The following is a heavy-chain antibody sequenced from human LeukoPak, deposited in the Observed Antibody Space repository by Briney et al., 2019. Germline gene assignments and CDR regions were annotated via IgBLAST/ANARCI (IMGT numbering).Heavy chain of an antibody. CDR2: IYYSGST. D-gene: IGHD3-22*01. J-gene: IGHJ4*02. CDR3: ARAVYYYDSSGYAYYFDY. Sequence: SETLSLTCTVSGGSISSYYWSWIRQPPGKGLEGIGYIYYSGSTNYNPSLKSRVTISADTSKNQFSLKLSSVTAADTAVYYCARAVYYYDSSGYAYYFDYWGQGTLVTVSS. V-gene: IGHV4-59*01. CDR1: GGSISSYY.